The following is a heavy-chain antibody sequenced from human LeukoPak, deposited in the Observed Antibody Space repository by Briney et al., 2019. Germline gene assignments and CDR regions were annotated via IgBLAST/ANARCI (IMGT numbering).Heavy chain of an antibody. CDR1: GLTFSSYA. D-gene: IGHD3-10*01. J-gene: IGHJ4*02. Sequence: PGVSLRLSCAASGLTFSSYAMSWVRQAPGKGLEWVSVISNSACSTFCADSVKGRFTISRDNSKNTLYLQMNSLRAEDTAVYYCAKRASGSGTSLFYFDYWGQGTLVTVSS. CDR2: ISNSACST. V-gene: IGHV3-23*01. CDR3: AKRASGSGTSLFYFDY.